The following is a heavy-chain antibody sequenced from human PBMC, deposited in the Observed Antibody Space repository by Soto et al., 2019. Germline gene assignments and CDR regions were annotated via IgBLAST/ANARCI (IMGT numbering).Heavy chain of an antibody. V-gene: IGHV4-30-4*08. CDR3: ASRHSSPYFDY. CDR2: IYYSGST. Sequence: PSETLSLTCTVSGGSISSGGYYWSWIRQHPGKGLEWIGYIYYSGSTYYNPSLKSRVTISVDTSKNQFSLKLNSVTAADTAVYYCASRHSSPYFDYSGQGTLVTVSS. J-gene: IGHJ4*02. D-gene: IGHD6-13*01. CDR1: GGSISSGGYY.